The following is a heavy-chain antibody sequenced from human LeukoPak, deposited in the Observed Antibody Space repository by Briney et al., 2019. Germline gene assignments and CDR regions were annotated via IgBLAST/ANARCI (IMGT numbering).Heavy chain of an antibody. V-gene: IGHV3-23*01. CDR3: AKDKGWWSGYIAASGMDV. CDR1: GFTFSSYA. D-gene: IGHD6-25*01. Sequence: GGSLRLSCAASGFTFSSYAMSWVRQAPGKGLEWVSAISGSGGSTYYADSVKGRFTISRDNSKNTLYLQMNSLRAEDTAVYYCAKDKGWWSGYIAASGMDVWGQGTTVTVSS. J-gene: IGHJ6*02. CDR2: ISGSGGST.